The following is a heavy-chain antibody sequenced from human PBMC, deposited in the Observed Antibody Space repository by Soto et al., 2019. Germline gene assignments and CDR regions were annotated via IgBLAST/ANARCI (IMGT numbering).Heavy chain of an antibody. CDR2: IYYSGST. D-gene: IGHD3-22*01. CDR1: SGSVSSGSYY. Sequence: SETLSLTCTVSSGSVSSGSYYWSWIRQPPGKGLEWIGYIYYSGSTNYNPSLKSRVTISVDTSKNQFSLKLSSVTAADTAVYYCARVHSYYYDSSGYSWDFDYWGQGTLVTVSS. V-gene: IGHV4-61*01. J-gene: IGHJ4*02. CDR3: ARVHSYYYDSSGYSWDFDY.